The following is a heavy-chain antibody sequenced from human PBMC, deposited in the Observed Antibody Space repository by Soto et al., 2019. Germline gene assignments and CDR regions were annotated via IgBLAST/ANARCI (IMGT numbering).Heavy chain of an antibody. CDR1: GFPFSIYN. Sequence: GGSLILSCAASGFPFSIYNMNWVRPAPGKGLEWVSYISSSSSIIYYADSVKGRFTISRDDAKNSLYLQMNSLRAEDTAVYFCPRDQEASWYTRYSDYWGQGTLVTVSS. CDR3: PRDQEASWYTRYSDY. V-gene: IGHV3-48*01. J-gene: IGHJ4*02. CDR2: ISSSSSII. D-gene: IGHD6-13*01.